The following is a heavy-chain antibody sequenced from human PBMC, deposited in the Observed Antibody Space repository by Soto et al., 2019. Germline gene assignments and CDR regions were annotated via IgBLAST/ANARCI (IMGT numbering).Heavy chain of an antibody. CDR1: GFPFNNYA. Sequence: PGGSLNLSFAALGFPFNNYAIPWARQAQGKGLEWVAHILYDGGKNYYADSVKGRFTISRDNSKNTLYLQMNSLTAEDTAVYFCAKSRDAYNFYFYYGMDVWGQGTAVTVSS. CDR3: AKSRDAYNFYFYYGMDV. CDR2: ILYDGGKN. J-gene: IGHJ6*02. V-gene: IGHV3-30*18. D-gene: IGHD2-2*01.